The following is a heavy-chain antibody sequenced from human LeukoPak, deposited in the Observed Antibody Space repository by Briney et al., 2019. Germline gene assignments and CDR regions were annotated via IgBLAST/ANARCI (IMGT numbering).Heavy chain of an antibody. CDR1: GFTFSSYG. CDR2: ISYDGSNK. CDR3: ARDWGVVGATRAFDI. Sequence: PGGSLRLSCAASGFTFSSYGMSWVRQAPAKGLEWVAVISYDGSNKYYADSVKGRFTISRDNSKNTLYLQMNSLRAEDTAVYYCARDWGVVGATRAFDIWGQGTMVTVSS. J-gene: IGHJ3*02. V-gene: IGHV3-30*03. D-gene: IGHD1-26*01.